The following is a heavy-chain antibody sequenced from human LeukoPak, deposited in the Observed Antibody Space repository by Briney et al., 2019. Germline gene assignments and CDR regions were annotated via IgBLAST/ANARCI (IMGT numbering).Heavy chain of an antibody. D-gene: IGHD3-10*01. CDR3: ARGRGCGSGRLDRNPFDY. CDR2: INPNSGGT. V-gene: IGHV1-2*02. CDR1: GYTFTGYY. Sequence: ASVKVSCKASGYTFTGYYMHWVRQAPGQGPEWMGWINPNSGGTNYAQKFQGRVTMTRDTSISTAYMELSRLRSDDTAVYYCARGRGCGSGRLDRNPFDYWGQGTLVTVSS. J-gene: IGHJ4*02.